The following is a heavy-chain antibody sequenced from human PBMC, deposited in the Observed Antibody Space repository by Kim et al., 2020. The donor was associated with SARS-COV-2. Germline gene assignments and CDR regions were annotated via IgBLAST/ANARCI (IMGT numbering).Heavy chain of an antibody. V-gene: IGHV3-23*03. D-gene: IGHD3-22*01. CDR1: GFTFSSYA. J-gene: IGHJ4*02. Sequence: GGSLRLSCAASGFTFSSYAMSWVRQAPGKGLEWVSVIYSGGSSTYYADSVKGRFTISRDNSKNTLYLQMNSLRAEDTAVYYCAKLSGYYDSSGYYTPPYYFDYWGQGTLVTVSS. CDR2: IYSGGSST. CDR3: AKLSGYYDSSGYYTPPYYFDY.